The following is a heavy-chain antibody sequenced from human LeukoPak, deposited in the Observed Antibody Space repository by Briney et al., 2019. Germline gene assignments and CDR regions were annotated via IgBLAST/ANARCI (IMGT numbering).Heavy chain of an antibody. CDR1: GYTFTAYY. CDR2: INPNSGET. J-gene: IGHJ3*02. D-gene: IGHD5-24*01. Sequence: ASVKVSCKASGYTFTAYYIHWVRKAPGQGLEWMGWINPNSGETDYAQRFQGRVTMTRDTSISTAYMELSSLRSEDTAVYYCARERRDGYNLDAFDIWGQGTMVTVSS. CDR3: ARERRDGYNLDAFDI. V-gene: IGHV1-2*02.